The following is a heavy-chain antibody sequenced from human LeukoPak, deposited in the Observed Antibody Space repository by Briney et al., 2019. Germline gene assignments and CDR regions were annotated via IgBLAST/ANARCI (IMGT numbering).Heavy chain of an antibody. CDR3: ARAWAYDFWSVYYKS. Sequence: SETLSLTCAVYGGSFSGYYWSWIRQPPGKGLEWIGEINHSGSTNYNPSLKSRVTISVDTSKNQFSLKLSSVTAADTAVYYCARAWAYDFWSVYYKSWGQGTLVTVSS. CDR1: GGSFSGYY. J-gene: IGHJ5*02. CDR2: INHSGST. D-gene: IGHD3-3*01. V-gene: IGHV4-34*01.